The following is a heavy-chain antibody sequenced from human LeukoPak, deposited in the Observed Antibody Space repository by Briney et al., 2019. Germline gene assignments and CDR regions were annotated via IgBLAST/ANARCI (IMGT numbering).Heavy chain of an antibody. J-gene: IGHJ4*02. CDR2: ISSSSSYI. D-gene: IGHD6-19*01. Sequence: GGSLRLSCAASGFTFSSYSMNWVRQAPGKRLEWVLSISSSSSYIHYADSVKGRFTISRDNAKHSLFLQMNSLRAEDTAVYYCARDLPTGYSSGWHSVWGQGTLVTVSS. V-gene: IGHV3-21*01. CDR3: ARDLPTGYSSGWHSV. CDR1: GFTFSSYS.